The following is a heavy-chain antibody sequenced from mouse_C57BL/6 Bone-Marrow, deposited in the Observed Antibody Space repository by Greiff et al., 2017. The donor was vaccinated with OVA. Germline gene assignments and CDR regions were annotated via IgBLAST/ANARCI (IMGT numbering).Heavy chain of an antibody. CDR2: IWRGGST. CDR1: GFSLTSYG. CDR3: ANPGYDDAMDY. V-gene: IGHV2-5*01. J-gene: IGHJ4*01. D-gene: IGHD2-2*01. Sequence: VQLQQSGPGLVQPSQSLSITCTASGFSLTSYGVHWVRQSPGKGLEWLGVIWRGGSTDYNAAFMSRLSINKNNSKSQVFFKMNSLQADDTAIYYCANPGYDDAMDYWGQGTSVTVSS.